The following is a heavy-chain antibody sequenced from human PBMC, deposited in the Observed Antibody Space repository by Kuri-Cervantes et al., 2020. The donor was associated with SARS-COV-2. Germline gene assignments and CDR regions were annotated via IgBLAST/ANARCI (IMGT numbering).Heavy chain of an antibody. V-gene: IGHV4-59*12. Sequence: GSLRLSCTVSGGSISSYYWSWIRQPPGKGLEWIGYMYYSGITNYDPSLKSRVTISVDTSKNQFSLKLSSVTAADTAVYYCASLSYCSSTSCYSSTEYFQHWGQGTLVTVSS. D-gene: IGHD2-2*01. CDR1: GGSISSYY. CDR3: ASLSYCSSTSCYSSTEYFQH. J-gene: IGHJ1*01. CDR2: MYYSGIT.